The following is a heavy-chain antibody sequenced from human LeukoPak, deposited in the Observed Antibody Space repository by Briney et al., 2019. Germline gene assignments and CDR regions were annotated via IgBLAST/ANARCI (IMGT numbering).Heavy chain of an antibody. V-gene: IGHV4-59*01. Sequence: PSETLSLTCTVSGGSISSYYWSWIRQPPGKGLEWIGYIYYSGSTNYNPSLKSRVTISVDTSKNQFSLKLSSVTAADTAVYYCARVDSSGYYGIDYWGQGTLVTASS. J-gene: IGHJ4*02. CDR3: ARVDSSGYYGIDY. D-gene: IGHD3-22*01. CDR1: GGSISSYY. CDR2: IYYSGST.